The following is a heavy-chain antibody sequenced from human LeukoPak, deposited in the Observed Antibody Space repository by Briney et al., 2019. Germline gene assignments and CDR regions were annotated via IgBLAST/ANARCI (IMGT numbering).Heavy chain of an antibody. CDR2: IYYSGST. J-gene: IGHJ6*04. CDR3: ARGGLVGSSWSLYYYYGMDV. CDR1: GGSVSSGSYY. Sequence: NRSETLSLTCPVSGGSVSSGSYYWSWIRQPPGKGLAWIGYIYYSGSTNYNPSLKSRVTISVDTSKNQFSLKLSSVTAADTAVYYCARGGLVGSSWSLYYYYGMDVWGKGTTVTVSS. D-gene: IGHD6-13*01. V-gene: IGHV4-61*01.